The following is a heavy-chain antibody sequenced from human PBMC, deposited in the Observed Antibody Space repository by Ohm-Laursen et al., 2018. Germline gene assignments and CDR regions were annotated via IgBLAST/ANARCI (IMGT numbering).Heavy chain of an antibody. CDR2: IYSGGSL. D-gene: IGHD4-17*01. Sequence: SLRLSCAAPGFTVNNNHMSWVRQAPGKGLEWVSTIYSGGSLYYTDSVKGRFTISRDNSRNTLYLQMNSLRAEGTAVYYCARSIKDYGDYGWGQGTLVTVSS. J-gene: IGHJ4*02. CDR1: GFTVNNNH. V-gene: IGHV3-53*01. CDR3: ARSIKDYGDYG.